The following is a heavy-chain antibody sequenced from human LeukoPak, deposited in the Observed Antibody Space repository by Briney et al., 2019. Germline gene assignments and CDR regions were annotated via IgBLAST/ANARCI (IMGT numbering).Heavy chain of an antibody. Sequence: ASVKVSCQASGYTFTGYYMHWVRQAPGQGLEWMGHINPKNGGTKYAAKFQGRVTMTRDTSINIVSMDLERLRSDDTAVYYCARDYGYRGTASWNKFFDSWGQGTVVTVSS. V-gene: IGHV1-2*06. CDR1: GYTFTGYY. D-gene: IGHD1/OR15-1a*01. CDR2: INPKNGGT. J-gene: IGHJ4*02. CDR3: ARDYGYRGTASWNKFFDS.